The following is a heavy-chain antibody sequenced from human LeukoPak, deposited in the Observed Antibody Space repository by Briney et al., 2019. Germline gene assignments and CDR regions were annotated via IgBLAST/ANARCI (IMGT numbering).Heavy chain of an antibody. D-gene: IGHD3-3*01. CDR2: IYYSGST. V-gene: IGHV4-39*07. CDR3: ARGGDFWSGSLSWFDP. J-gene: IGHJ5*02. Sequence: SETLSLTCTVSGGSISSSSYYWGWIRQPPGKGLEWIGSIYYSGSTYYNPSLKSRVTISIDTSKNQFSLKLSSVTAADTALYYCARGGDFWSGSLSWFDPWGHGTLVTVSS. CDR1: GGSISSSSYY.